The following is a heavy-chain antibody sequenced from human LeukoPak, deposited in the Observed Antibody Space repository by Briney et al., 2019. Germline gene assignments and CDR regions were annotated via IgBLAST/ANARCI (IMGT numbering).Heavy chain of an antibody. D-gene: IGHD6-25*01. CDR1: GFTFSSYG. Sequence: PGGSLRLSCAASGFTFSSYGMHWVRQAPGKGLEWVAVISYDGSNKYYADSVKGRFTISRHNSKNTLYLQMNSLRAEDTAVYYCARVGFIISFDIWGQGTMVTVSS. J-gene: IGHJ3*02. V-gene: IGHV3-30*03. CDR2: ISYDGSNK. CDR3: ARVGFIISFDI.